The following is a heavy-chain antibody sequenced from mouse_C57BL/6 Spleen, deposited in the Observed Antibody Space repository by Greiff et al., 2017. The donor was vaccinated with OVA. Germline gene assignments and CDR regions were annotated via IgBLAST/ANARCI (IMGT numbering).Heavy chain of an antibody. CDR1: GYAFSSSW. CDR2: IYPGDGDT. D-gene: IGHD1-1*01. CDR3: ARGYYGSSSFYAMDY. J-gene: IGHJ4*01. Sequence: QVQLKESGPELVKPGASVKISCKASGYAFSSSWMNWVKQRPGKGLEWIGRIYPGDGDTNYNGKFKGKATLTAVKSSSTAYMQLSSLTSEDSAVYFCARGYYGSSSFYAMDYWGQGTSVTVSS. V-gene: IGHV1-82*01.